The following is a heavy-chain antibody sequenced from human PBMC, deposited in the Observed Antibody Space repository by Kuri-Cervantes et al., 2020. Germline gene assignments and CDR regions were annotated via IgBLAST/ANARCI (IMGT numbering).Heavy chain of an antibody. Sequence: GGSLRLSCEAYTLTFSTYGMSWVRQAPGKGLEWVSGIGVSGGTTNYADSVKGRFTISRDNSKNTLYLQMNSLRAEDTAVYYCANRRDAFDIWGQGTMVTVSS. J-gene: IGHJ3*02. CDR2: IGVSGGTT. CDR1: TLTFSTYG. V-gene: IGHV3-23*01. CDR3: ANRRDAFDI.